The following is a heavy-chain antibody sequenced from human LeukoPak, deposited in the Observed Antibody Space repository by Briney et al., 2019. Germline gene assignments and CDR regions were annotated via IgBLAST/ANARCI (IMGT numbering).Heavy chain of an antibody. CDR1: GGSISSSSYY. CDR3: ARDSTGDLGDGDAFDI. CDR2: IYYSGST. V-gene: IGHV4-39*07. D-gene: IGHD3-16*01. Sequence: SETLSLTCTVSGGSISSSSYYWGWIRQPPGKGLEWIGSIYYSGSTYYNPSLKSRVTISVDTSKNQFSLKLSSVTAADTAVYYCARDSTGDLGDGDAFDIWGQGTMVTVSS. J-gene: IGHJ3*02.